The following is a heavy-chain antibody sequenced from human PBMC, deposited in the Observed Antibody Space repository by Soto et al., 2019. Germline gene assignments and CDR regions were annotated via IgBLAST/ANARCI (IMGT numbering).Heavy chain of an antibody. CDR1: GFTCSDYY. CDR3: ARDWEYTIFGVVGYPHY. D-gene: IGHD3-3*01. J-gene: IGHJ4*02. CDR2: ISSSGSTI. V-gene: IGHV3-11*01. Sequence: PGGSRRLSCAASGFTCSDYYMSWIRQAPGKGLEWVSYISSSGSTIYYADSVKGRFTISRDNAKNSLYLQMNSLRAEDTAVYYCARDWEYTIFGVVGYPHYWGQGTLVTVSS.